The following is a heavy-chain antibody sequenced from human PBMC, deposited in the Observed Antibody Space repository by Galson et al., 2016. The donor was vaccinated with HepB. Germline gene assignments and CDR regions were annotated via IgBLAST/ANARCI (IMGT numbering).Heavy chain of an antibody. V-gene: IGHV3-11*06. CDR1: GFTFSDYY. CDR3: ARVRGKDFWTGYYFDY. Sequence: SLRLSCAASGFTFSDYYMSWIRQAPGKGLEWVSYISSSSTYTNYADSVKGRFTISRDNAKNSLYLQMNSLRAEDTAVYYCARVRGKDFWTGYYFDYWGQGTLVTVSS. D-gene: IGHD3/OR15-3a*01. CDR2: ISSSSTYT. J-gene: IGHJ4*02.